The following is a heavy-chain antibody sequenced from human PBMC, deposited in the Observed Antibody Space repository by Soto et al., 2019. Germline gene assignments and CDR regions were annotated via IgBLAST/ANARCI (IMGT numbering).Heavy chain of an antibody. CDR3: ARGEYYRDRPGWFDP. CDR1: GFTFSSYA. Sequence: GGSLRLSCAASGFTFSSYAMHWVRQAPGKGLEWVAVISYDGSNKYYADSVKGRFTISRDNSKNTLYLQMNSLRAEDTAVYYCARGEYYRDRPGWFDPWGQGTLVTVSS. D-gene: IGHD4-4*01. CDR2: ISYDGSNK. V-gene: IGHV3-30-3*01. J-gene: IGHJ5*02.